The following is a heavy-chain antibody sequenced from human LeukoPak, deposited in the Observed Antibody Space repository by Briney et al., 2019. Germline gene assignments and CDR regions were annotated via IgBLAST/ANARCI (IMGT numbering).Heavy chain of an antibody. D-gene: IGHD1-1*01. CDR2: IIPIFGTA. CDR3: ASPPRGNTKGAFDI. J-gene: IGHJ3*02. CDR1: GGTFSSYA. V-gene: IGHV1-69*01. Sequence: SVKVSCEASGGTFSSYAISWVRQAPGQGLEWMGGIIPIFGTANYAQKFQGRVTITADESTSTAYMELSSLRSEDTAVYYCASPPRGNTKGAFDIWGQGTMVTVSS.